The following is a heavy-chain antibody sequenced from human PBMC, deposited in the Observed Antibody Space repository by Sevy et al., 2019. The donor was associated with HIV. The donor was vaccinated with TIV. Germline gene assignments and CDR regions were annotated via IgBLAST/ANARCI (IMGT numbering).Heavy chain of an antibody. CDR2: ISYDGSNK. CDR1: GFTFSSYG. Sequence: GGSLRLSCAASGFTFSSYGMHWVRQAPGKGLEWVAVISYDGSNKYYADSVKGRFTISRDNSKNTLYLQMNSLRAEDTAVYYCAKDRRAGYSSGRPQGSSLSYYYYGMDVWGQGTTVTVSS. D-gene: IGHD6-19*01. CDR3: AKDRRAGYSSGRPQGSSLSYYYYGMDV. V-gene: IGHV3-30*18. J-gene: IGHJ6*02.